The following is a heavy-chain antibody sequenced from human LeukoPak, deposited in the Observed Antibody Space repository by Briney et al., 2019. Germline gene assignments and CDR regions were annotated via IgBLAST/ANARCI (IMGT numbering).Heavy chain of an antibody. J-gene: IGHJ6*03. CDR1: GLTFSTYA. CDR2: ISGNGGST. V-gene: IGHV3-23*01. D-gene: IGHD3-10*01. Sequence: GGSLRLPCAASGLTFSTYAMTWVRQAPGKGLEWVSGISGNGGSTYHADSVKGRFTISRDNSKNTLYLQMNSLRAEDTALYYCAKYGSGSPYYYMDVWGKGTTVTVSS. CDR3: AKYGSGSPYYYMDV.